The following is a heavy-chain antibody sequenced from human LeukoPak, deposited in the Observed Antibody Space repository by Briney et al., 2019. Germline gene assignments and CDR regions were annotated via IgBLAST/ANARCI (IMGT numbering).Heavy chain of an antibody. Sequence: SETLSLTCTVSGGSISSYYWSWIRQPPGKGLEWIGYIYYSGSTNYNPSLKSRVTISVDTSKNQFSLKLSSVTAADTAVYYCARVRGAAYDFWSGPLGGMDVWGQGTTVTVSS. CDR1: GGSISSYY. V-gene: IGHV4-59*01. D-gene: IGHD3-3*01. J-gene: IGHJ6*02. CDR3: ARVRGAAYDFWSGPLGGMDV. CDR2: IYYSGST.